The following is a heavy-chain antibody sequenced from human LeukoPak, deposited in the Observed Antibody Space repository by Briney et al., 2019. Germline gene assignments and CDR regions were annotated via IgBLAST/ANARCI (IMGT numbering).Heavy chain of an antibody. V-gene: IGHV4-59*01. D-gene: IGHD6-13*01. CDR3: ARDRGWSIAAAGGFDY. J-gene: IGHJ4*02. CDR2: IYYSGST. CDR1: GGSISSYY. Sequence: MASETLSLTCTVSGGSISSYYWSWIRQPPGKGLEWIGYIYYSGSTNYSPSLKSRVTISVDTSKNQFSLKLSSVTTADTAVYYCARDRGWSIAAAGGFDYWGQGTLVTVSS.